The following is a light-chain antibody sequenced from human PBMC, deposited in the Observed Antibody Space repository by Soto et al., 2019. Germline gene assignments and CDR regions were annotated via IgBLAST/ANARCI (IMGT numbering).Light chain of an antibody. J-gene: IGKJ1*01. CDR1: QSVSNNS. CDR2: GAS. V-gene: IGKV3-20*01. Sequence: EIELTQSPGTLSLSPGQSATLSCRASQSVSNNSLAWYQQKPGHAPRILIYGASNRATGIPDRCSGSGSGTVSTLTISRLEPEDFAVYYCQQYGSSGTFGQGTKVDIK. CDR3: QQYGSSGT.